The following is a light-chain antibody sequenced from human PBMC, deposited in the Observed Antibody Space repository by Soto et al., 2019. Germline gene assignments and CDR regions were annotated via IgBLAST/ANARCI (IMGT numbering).Light chain of an antibody. J-gene: IGKJ5*01. CDR2: GAS. Sequence: EIVMTQSPATLSVSPGERATLSCRASQSVSSNLAWYQQKPGQAPRLLIYGASTRATGIPARFIGSGSGTEFTLTISSLQSEDFAVYYCQQYNNWPRITFGQGTRLEIK. V-gene: IGKV3-15*01. CDR1: QSVSSN. CDR3: QQYNNWPRIT.